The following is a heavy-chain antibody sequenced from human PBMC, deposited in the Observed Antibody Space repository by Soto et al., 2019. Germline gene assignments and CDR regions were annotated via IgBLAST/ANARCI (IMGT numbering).Heavy chain of an antibody. D-gene: IGHD3-3*01. J-gene: IGHJ6*02. CDR2: IKQDGSEK. V-gene: IGHV3-7*01. CDR1: GFSFTTYW. Sequence: GGSLRLSCGASGFSFTTYWMSWVRQAPGKGLEWVANIKQDGSEKYYVDSVKGRFTISRDNAKNSLYLQMNSLRAEDTAVYYCATILDYYYGMDVWGQGTTVTVSS. CDR3: ATILDYYYGMDV.